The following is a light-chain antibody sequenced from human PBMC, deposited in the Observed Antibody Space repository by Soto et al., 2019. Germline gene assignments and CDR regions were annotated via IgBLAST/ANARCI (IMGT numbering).Light chain of an antibody. CDR3: QQSYSTPPYT. Sequence: DIQMTQSPSSLSASVGDRVTITCRASQSISSYLNWYQQKPGKAPKLLIYAASSLQGGVPSRFSGSGSGTDFTLIISSLQPEDFATYYCQQSYSTPPYTLGQGTKLEIK. CDR2: AAS. V-gene: IGKV1-39*01. J-gene: IGKJ2*01. CDR1: QSISSY.